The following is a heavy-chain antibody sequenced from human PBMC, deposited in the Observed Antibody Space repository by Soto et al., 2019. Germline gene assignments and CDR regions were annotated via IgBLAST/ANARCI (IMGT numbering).Heavy chain of an antibody. J-gene: IGHJ4*02. CDR3: AKQSSSSWYYFDY. V-gene: IGHV3-23*01. Sequence: PGGSWRLSWAASGLTFRSYAMSGFRQAQGKGLEWVSAISGSGGSTYYADSVKGRFTISRDNSKNTLYLQMNSLRAEDTAVYYCAKQSSSSWYYFDYWGQGTLVTVSS. D-gene: IGHD6-13*01. CDR1: GLTFRSYA. CDR2: ISGSGGST.